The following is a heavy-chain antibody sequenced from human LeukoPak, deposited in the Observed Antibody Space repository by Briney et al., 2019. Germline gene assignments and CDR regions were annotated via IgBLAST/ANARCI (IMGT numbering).Heavy chain of an antibody. Sequence: LETLSLTCAVSGYSISSGYYWGWIRQPPGKGLEWIGSIYHSGSTYYNPSLKSRVTISVDTSKNQFSLKLSSVTAADTVVYYCASLVVVDYYYYYYMDVWGKGTTVTVSS. CDR2: IYHSGST. J-gene: IGHJ6*03. D-gene: IGHD3-22*01. CDR1: GYSISSGYY. V-gene: IGHV4-38-2*01. CDR3: ASLVVVDYYYYYYMDV.